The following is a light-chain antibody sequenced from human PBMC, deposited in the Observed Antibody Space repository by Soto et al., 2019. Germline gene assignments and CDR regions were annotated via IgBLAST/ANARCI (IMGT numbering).Light chain of an antibody. V-gene: IGLV1-40*01. CDR3: QSYDSTLSGYV. CDR2: ANT. J-gene: IGLJ1*01. CDR1: SSNIGAGYD. Sequence: QSVLTQPSSVSGAPRQRVTISCTGSSSNIGAGYDVHWYQRLPGTAPKLLIYANTNRPSGVPDRFSGTKSATSASASLAITGLQAEDEADYYCQSYDSTLSGYVFGTGTKVTVL.